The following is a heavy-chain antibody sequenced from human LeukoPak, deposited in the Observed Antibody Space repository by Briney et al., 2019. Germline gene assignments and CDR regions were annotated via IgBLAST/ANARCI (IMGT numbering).Heavy chain of an antibody. V-gene: IGHV3-30*02. CDR3: AKLPGGTTGTSY. CDR2: IRNDGSNI. CDR1: GFTFSTYG. Sequence: HPGGSLRLSCAASGFTFSTYGMHWVRQAPGKGLEWVAYIRNDGSNIYYADSVKGRFTISRDSSKNTLYLQMNSLRAEDTAVYYCAKLPGGTTGTSYWGQGTLVTVSS. J-gene: IGHJ4*02. D-gene: IGHD1-1*01.